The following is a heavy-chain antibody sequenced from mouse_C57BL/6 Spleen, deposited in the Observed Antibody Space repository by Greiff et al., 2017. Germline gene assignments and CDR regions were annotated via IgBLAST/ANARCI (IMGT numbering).Heavy chain of an antibody. CDR2: IYPGDGDT. J-gene: IGHJ2*01. V-gene: IGHV1-82*01. CDR3: ARWGDYDNLDY. D-gene: IGHD2-4*01. Sequence: QVQLQQSGPELVKPGASVKISCKASGYAFSSSWMNWVKQRPGKGLEWIGRIYPGDGDTNYNGKFKGKATLTADKSSSTAYMQLSSLTSEDSAVYFCARWGDYDNLDYWGQGTTLTVSS. CDR1: GYAFSSSW.